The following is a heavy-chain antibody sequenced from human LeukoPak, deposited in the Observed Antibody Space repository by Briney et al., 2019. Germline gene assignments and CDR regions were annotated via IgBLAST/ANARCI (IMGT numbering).Heavy chain of an antibody. CDR3: ARLSYCTSTSCKYNWFDP. CDR2: IYYSGST. J-gene: IGHJ5*02. CDR1: GGSISSYY. Sequence: KPSETLSLTCTVSGGSISSYYWSWIRQPPGKGLEWIGYIYYSGSTNYNPSLKSRVTISVDTSKNQFSLKLSSVTAADTAVYYCARLSYCTSTSCKYNWFDPWGQGTLVTVSS. D-gene: IGHD2-2*01. V-gene: IGHV4-59*01.